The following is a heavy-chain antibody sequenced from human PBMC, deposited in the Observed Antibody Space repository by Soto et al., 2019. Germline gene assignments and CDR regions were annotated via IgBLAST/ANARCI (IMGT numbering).Heavy chain of an antibody. V-gene: IGHV1-46*01. CDR1: GYTCTSYY. CDR2: INPSGGST. Sequence: GASVKVSCKASGYTCTSYYMHWVRQAPGQGLEWKGIINPSGGSTSYAQKFQGRVTMTRDTSTSTVYMELSSLRSEDTAVYYCARDLGYYDFWSGLTSNWFDPWGQGTLVTVSS. J-gene: IGHJ5*02. D-gene: IGHD3-3*01. CDR3: ARDLGYYDFWSGLTSNWFDP.